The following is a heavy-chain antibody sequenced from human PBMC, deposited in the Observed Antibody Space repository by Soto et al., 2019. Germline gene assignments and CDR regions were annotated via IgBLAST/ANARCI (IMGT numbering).Heavy chain of an antibody. CDR3: YTYYDFWSGYNDAFDI. CDR2: ISSNGGST. D-gene: IGHD3-3*01. J-gene: IGHJ3*02. V-gene: IGHV3-64D*06. Sequence: PSETLSLTCTVSGGSISSGDYYWSWIRQAPGKGLEYVSAISSNGGSTYYADSVKGRFTISRDNSKNTLYLQMSSLRAEDTAVYYCYTYYDFWSGYNDAFDIWGQGTMVTVSS. CDR1: GGSISSGD.